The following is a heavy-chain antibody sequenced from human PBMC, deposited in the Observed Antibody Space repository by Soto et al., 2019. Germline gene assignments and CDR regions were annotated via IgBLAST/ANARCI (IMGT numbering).Heavy chain of an antibody. V-gene: IGHV1-18*01. D-gene: IGHD3-22*01. CDR2: ISAYNGNT. J-gene: IGHJ4*01. CDR1: GYTFTSYG. CDR3: ARGFDYYDSSGYYYFDY. Sequence: ASVKVSCKASGYTFTSYGISWVRQAPGQGLEWMGWISAYNGNTNYAQKLQGRVTMTTDTSTSTAYMELRSLRSDDTAVYYCARGFDYYDSSGYYYFDYWRHGTLVTVSS.